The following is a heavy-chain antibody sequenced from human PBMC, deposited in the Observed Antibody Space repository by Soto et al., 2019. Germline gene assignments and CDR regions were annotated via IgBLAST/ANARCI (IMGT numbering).Heavy chain of an antibody. Sequence: VCCGFSGFKFFNFAISLVRQNQGKGLEWVSTINDVGGTTYYSDSVKGRFTISRDNSKNTLYLQMNSLRAEDTAIYYCAKDPQSSGWSYNWHDTWGQGTLVTVPS. CDR1: GFKFFNFA. J-gene: IGHJ5*02. D-gene: IGHD6-19*01. V-gene: IGHV3-23*01. CDR2: INDVGGTT. CDR3: AKDPQSSGWSYNWHDT.